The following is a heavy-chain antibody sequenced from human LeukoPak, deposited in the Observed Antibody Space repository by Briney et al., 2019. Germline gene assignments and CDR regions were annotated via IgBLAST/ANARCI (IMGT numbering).Heavy chain of an antibody. CDR3: ARGSYCSSPTCRELYYYYGMDV. CDR2: INHSGST. J-gene: IGHJ6*02. V-gene: IGHV4-34*01. CDR1: GGSFSGYY. Sequence: SETLSLTCAVYGGSFSGYYWSWIRQPPGKGLEWIGEINHSGSTSYNPSLKSRVTISVDTSKNQFSLKLSSVTAADTAVYYCARGSYCSSPTCRELYYYYGMDVWGQGTTVTVSS. D-gene: IGHD2-2*01.